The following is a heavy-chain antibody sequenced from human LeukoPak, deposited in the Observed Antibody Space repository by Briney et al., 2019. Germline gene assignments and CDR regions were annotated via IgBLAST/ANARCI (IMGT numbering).Heavy chain of an antibody. J-gene: IGHJ4*02. Sequence: GGSLRLSCAASGSIFSNYGMHWVRQAPGKGLEWVAVIWYDGSKKYYADSVKGRFTISRDDSKNTLYLQMNSLRAEDTAAYYCAGVYSSGWADFDYWGQGTLVTVSS. CDR3: AGVYSSGWADFDY. CDR1: GSIFSNYG. CDR2: IWYDGSKK. D-gene: IGHD6-19*01. V-gene: IGHV3-33*01.